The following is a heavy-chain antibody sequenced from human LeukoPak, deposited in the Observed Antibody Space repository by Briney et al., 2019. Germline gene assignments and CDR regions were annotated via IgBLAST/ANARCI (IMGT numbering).Heavy chain of an antibody. D-gene: IGHD2-15*01. CDR3: ARDRLPRDRGGTYYYYGMDV. CDR2: ISYDGSNK. V-gene: IGHV3-30*04. Sequence: GGSLRLSCAASGFTFSSYAMPWVRQAPGKGLEWVAVISYDGSNKYYADSVKGRFTISRDNSKNTLYLQMNSLRAEDTAVYYCARDRLPRDRGGTYYYYGMDVWGQGTTVTVSS. J-gene: IGHJ6*02. CDR1: GFTFSSYA.